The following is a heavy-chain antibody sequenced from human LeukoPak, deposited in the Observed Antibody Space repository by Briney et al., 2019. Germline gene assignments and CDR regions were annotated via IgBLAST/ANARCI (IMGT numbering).Heavy chain of an antibody. CDR1: GGSISSYY. D-gene: IGHD6-19*01. J-gene: IGHJ4*02. CDR2: IYYSGST. V-gene: IGHV4-59*01. Sequence: PSETLSLPCTVSGGSISSYYWSWIRQPPGKGLEWIGYIYYSGSTNYNPSLKSRVTISVDTYKNQFSLKLSSVTAADRAVYSCARETYSSGWTGFNYWGKETLVTVSS. CDR3: ARETYSSGWTGFNY.